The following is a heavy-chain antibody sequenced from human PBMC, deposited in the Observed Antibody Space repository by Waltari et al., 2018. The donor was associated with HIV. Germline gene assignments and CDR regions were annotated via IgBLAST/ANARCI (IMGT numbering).Heavy chain of an antibody. D-gene: IGHD3-22*01. CDR2: TSFDGTNN. CDR3: AKDRSGSLHYFYYYGMDV. J-gene: IGHJ6*04. CDR1: GFMFSGYV. V-gene: IGHV3-30*01. Sequence: QVQLVESGGGVVRPGGSLRLSCSASGFMFSGYVLHWVRQAPGKGLKLVAATSFDGTNNYYAHSVKGRFTISRDNIKNILHLQMNSLKIEDMAVYYCAKDRSGSLHYFYYYGMDVWGKGTTVAVSS.